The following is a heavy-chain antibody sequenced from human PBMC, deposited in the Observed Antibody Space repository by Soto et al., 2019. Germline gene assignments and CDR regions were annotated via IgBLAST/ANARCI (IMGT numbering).Heavy chain of an antibody. J-gene: IGHJ5*02. CDR1: GACICRFY. CDR2: IYYSGST. V-gene: IGHV4-59*01. Sequence: PSEPLSLTRSVSGACICRFYWSWFRQPPGKGLEWIGYIYYSGSTNYNPSLKSRVTISVDTSKNQFSLKLSSVTAADTAVYYCARGGGSYWFDPWGQGTLVTVSS. D-gene: IGHD2-15*01. CDR3: ARGGGSYWFDP.